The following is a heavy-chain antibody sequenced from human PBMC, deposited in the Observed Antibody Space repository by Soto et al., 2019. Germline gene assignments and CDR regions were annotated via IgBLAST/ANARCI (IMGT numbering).Heavy chain of an antibody. CDR1: GGTFNNYV. D-gene: IGHD5-18*01. V-gene: IGHV1-69*01. CDR2: IIPIFGTA. J-gene: IGHJ4*02. Sequence: QVQLVQSGAEVKKPGSSVKVSCRASGGTFNNYVINWVRQAPGQGLEWMAGIIPIFGTANYAQKFQGRVTITADESTSTAYMELSSLRSEDTAVYYCARDAGYSYVHSLDYWGQGTLVTVSS. CDR3: ARDAGYSYVHSLDY.